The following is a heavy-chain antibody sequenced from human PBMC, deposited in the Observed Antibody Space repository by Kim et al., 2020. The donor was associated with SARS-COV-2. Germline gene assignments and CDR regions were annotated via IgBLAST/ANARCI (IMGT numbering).Heavy chain of an antibody. Sequence: GTANYNPSLKSRVTLSVDTSKNQFSLKLSSVTAAETAVYYCARRAAGVDWWGQGTPVTVSS. J-gene: IGHJ4*02. V-gene: IGHV4-34*01. CDR3: ARRAAGVDW. CDR2: GTA.